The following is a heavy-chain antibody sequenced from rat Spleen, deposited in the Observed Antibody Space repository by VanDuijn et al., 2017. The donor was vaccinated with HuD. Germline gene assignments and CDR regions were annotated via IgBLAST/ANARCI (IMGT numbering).Heavy chain of an antibody. D-gene: IGHD1-12*01. J-gene: IGHJ4*01. Sequence: EVQLVESGGGLVQPGRSLKLSCAASGFTFNNYWMTWIRQAPGKGLEWVASITNTGGSTYYIDSVKGRFTISRDNAKSTVYLQMSSLRSEDTATYYCTSLSMDAWGQGTSVTVSS. CDR2: ITNTGGST. CDR3: TSLSMDA. CDR1: GFTFNNYW. V-gene: IGHV5-31*01.